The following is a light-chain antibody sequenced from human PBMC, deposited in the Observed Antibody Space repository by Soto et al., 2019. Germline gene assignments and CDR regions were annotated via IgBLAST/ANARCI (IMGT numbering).Light chain of an antibody. CDR1: SSNIGSNT. CDR2: SNK. CDR3: AAWDDSLNGYV. J-gene: IGLJ1*01. Sequence: QSVLTQPPSASGTPGQRVTISCSGDSSNIGSNTVNWYQQLPGTAPKLLIYSNKQRPSGVPDRFSGSKSGTSASLAISGLQSEDEADYYCAAWDDSLNGYVFGTGTKVTVL. V-gene: IGLV1-44*01.